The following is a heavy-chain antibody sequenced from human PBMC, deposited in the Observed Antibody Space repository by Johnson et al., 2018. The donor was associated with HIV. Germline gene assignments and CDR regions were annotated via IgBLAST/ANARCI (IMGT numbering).Heavy chain of an antibody. Sequence: LSRAASGFTFSSYAMHWVRQAPGKGLEWVAVIYSGGSTYYADSVKGRFTISRDNSKNTLYLQMNSLRAEDTAVYYCARKFPDAFDIWGQGTMVTVSS. V-gene: IGHV3-66*01. CDR3: ARKFPDAFDI. CDR2: IYSGGST. J-gene: IGHJ3*02. CDR1: GFTFSSYA.